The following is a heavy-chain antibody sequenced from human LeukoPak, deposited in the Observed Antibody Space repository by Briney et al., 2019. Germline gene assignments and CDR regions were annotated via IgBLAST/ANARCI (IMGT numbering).Heavy chain of an antibody. CDR3: AKGPGGAATDLIVAY. CDR2: IRYDGGNE. V-gene: IGHV3-30*02. D-gene: IGHD6-13*01. J-gene: IGHJ4*02. Sequence: GGSLRLSCAASGFTFSSYAMHWVRQAPGKGLEWVAFIRYDGGNEYYADSVKGRFTISRDNSKDTLYLQMNSLRTEDTAVYYCAKGPGGAATDLIVAYWGQGTLVTVSS. CDR1: GFTFSSYA.